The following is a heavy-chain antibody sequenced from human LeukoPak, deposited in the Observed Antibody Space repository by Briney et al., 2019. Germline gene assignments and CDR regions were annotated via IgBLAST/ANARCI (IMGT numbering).Heavy chain of an antibody. CDR3: AHTTGTFFDY. D-gene: IGHD3-9*01. Sequence: SETLSLTCTVSGGSISSSSYYWGWIRQPPGKGLEWIGSIYYSGSTYYNPSLKSRVTLSVDTSKNQFSLKLSSVTAADTAVYYCAHTTGTFFDYWGQGTLVTVSS. J-gene: IGHJ4*02. CDR1: GGSISSSSYY. CDR2: IYYSGST. V-gene: IGHV4-39*07.